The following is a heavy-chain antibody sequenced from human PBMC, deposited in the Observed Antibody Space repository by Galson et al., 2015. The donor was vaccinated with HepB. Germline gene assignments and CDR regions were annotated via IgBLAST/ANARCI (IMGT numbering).Heavy chain of an antibody. CDR1: GFTFSNYA. D-gene: IGHD3-22*01. V-gene: IGHV3-23*01. CDR3: AKGDLDGWLLLDRHDAFDI. Sequence: SLRLSCAASGFTFSNYAMSWVRQAPGRGLDWVSGILGGGDTTYYADSVKGRFTISRDNSKSTMYLQMNSLRAEDTAVYYCAKGDLDGWLLLDRHDAFDIWGQGTMVTVSS. J-gene: IGHJ3*02. CDR2: ILGGGDTT.